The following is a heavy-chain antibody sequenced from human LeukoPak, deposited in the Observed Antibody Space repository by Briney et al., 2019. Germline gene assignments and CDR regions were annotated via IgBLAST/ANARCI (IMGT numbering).Heavy chain of an antibody. CDR1: GFTFSSHR. Sequence: GGSLRLSCAASGFTFSSHRMSWVRQAPGKGLEWVAKIKKHGSEKYYVDSVKGRFTISRDNAKTSLYLQMNSLRAEDTAVYYCARDLSGITGYTYGRGIDYWGQGTLVTVSS. CDR2: IKKHGSEK. D-gene: IGHD5-18*01. V-gene: IGHV3-7*01. CDR3: ARDLSGITGYTYGRGIDY. J-gene: IGHJ4*02.